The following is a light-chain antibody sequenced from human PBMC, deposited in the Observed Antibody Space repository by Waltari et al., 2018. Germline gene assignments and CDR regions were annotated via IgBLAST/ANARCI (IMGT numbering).Light chain of an antibody. V-gene: IGLV2-23*02. Sequence: QSALTQPAPVSGSPGQSTTISCTGARSDFGKSTLVSWFQQYPGKAPTLLIYEVSNRPSGVSDRFSGSKSGNTASLTIYGLRTEDEAEYYCSSNAGGHVVFGSGTKVTVL. J-gene: IGLJ1*01. CDR3: SSNAGGHVV. CDR2: EVS. CDR1: RSDFGKSTL.